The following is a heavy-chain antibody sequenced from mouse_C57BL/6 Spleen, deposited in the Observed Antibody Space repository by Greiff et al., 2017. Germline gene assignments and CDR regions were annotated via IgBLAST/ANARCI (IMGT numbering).Heavy chain of an antibody. CDR3: AREGITTVGVAY. J-gene: IGHJ3*01. Sequence: QVHVKQSGPELVKPGASVKLSCKASGYTFTSYDINWVKQRPGQGLEWIGWLYPRDGSTKYKEKFKGKATLTVDTSSSTAYMELPSLTSEDSAVYCCAREGITTVGVAYWGQGTLVTVSA. D-gene: IGHD1-1*01. CDR2: LYPRDGST. V-gene: IGHV1-85*01. CDR1: GYTFTSYD.